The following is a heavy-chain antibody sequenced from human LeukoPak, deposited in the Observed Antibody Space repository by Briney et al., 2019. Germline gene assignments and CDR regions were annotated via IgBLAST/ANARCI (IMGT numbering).Heavy chain of an antibody. CDR2: ITHSGNT. V-gene: IGHV4-38-2*01. J-gene: IGHJ4*02. CDR3: ARINAPVATFDY. Sequence: SETLSLTCAASGFSISSTYFGAWIRQTPGKGLEWIATITHSGNTYYISSLESRLTISLDTSKRHFPLRLTSVTAADTAVYYCARINAPVATFDYWGLGTMVAVSS. D-gene: IGHD2-21*01. CDR1: GFSISSTYF.